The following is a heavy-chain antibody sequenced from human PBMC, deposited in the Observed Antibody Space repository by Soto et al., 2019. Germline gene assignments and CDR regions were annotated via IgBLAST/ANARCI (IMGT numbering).Heavy chain of an antibody. CDR2: IYSSGST. V-gene: IGHV4-61*01. Sequence: QVQLQESGPGLVKPSETLSLTCTVSGGSVSSDTHYWSWLRQPPGKRLQWIGFIYSSGSTNYNPSLMSRVTMSVDTSNNPCSLKLRSVIVADTAVYHCARFVRSCSGTTCYTRADVWGQGTTVTVSS. J-gene: IGHJ6*02. D-gene: IGHD2-2*02. CDR1: GGSVSSDTHY. CDR3: ARFVRSCSGTTCYTRADV.